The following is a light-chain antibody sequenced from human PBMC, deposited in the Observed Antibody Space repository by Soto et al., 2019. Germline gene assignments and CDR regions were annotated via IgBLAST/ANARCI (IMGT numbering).Light chain of an antibody. CDR1: QSVGSY. CDR3: HQFGDSPQT. J-gene: IGKJ1*01. CDR2: DAS. Sequence: EIVLIQSQATLSLSPGARATLSCRASQSVGSYLAWYQHKPGQAPRLLISDASNRATGIPDRFTGRGSGTHFTLAISRLEPEDFAVYYCHQFGDSPQTFGQATKVDIK. V-gene: IGKV3-11*01.